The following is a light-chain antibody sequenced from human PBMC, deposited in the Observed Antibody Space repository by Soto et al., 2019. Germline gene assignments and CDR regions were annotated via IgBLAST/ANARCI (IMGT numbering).Light chain of an antibody. CDR1: SSDVGGYNY. CDR3: SSYAGSNNLGV. V-gene: IGLV2-8*01. Sequence: QSALTQPPSASGSRGQSVTISCTGTSSDVGGYNYVSWYQQHPGKAPKLMIYEVSKRPLGVPDRFSGSKSGNTASLTVSGLQPEDEADYYCSSYAGSNNLGVFGGGTKLTVL. CDR2: EVS. J-gene: IGLJ3*02.